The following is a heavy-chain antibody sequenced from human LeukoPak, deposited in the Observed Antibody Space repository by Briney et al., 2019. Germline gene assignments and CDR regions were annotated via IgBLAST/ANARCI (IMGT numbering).Heavy chain of an antibody. CDR1: GFTSSRYG. J-gene: IGHJ4*02. CDR3: AKDNRPYYYDSSGSIFDY. D-gene: IGHD3-22*01. Sequence: GGSLRLSCAASGFTSSRYGMTWVRQAPGKGLEWVSGISGSGGSTFYAASVKGRFTVSRDNSKNTLYLQMNNLRAEDTAVYYCAKDNRPYYYDSSGSIFDYWGQGTLVTVSS. CDR2: ISGSGGST. V-gene: IGHV3-23*01.